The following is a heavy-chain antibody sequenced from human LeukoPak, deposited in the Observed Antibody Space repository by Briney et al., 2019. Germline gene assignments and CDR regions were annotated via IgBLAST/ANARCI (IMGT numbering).Heavy chain of an antibody. CDR1: GYIFSSYG. J-gene: IGHJ5*02. CDR3: ARGMGNWLDP. CDR2: ISAYNGNT. Sequence: ASVKVSCKASGYIFSSYGVSWVRQAPAQGLEWMGWISAYNGNTNYAQKLQGRVTMTTDTSTSTAYMELRSLRSDDTAVYYRARGMGNWLDPWGQGTQVTVSS. V-gene: IGHV1-18*01.